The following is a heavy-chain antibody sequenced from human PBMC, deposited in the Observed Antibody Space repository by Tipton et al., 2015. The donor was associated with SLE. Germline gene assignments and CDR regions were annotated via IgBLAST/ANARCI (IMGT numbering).Heavy chain of an antibody. D-gene: IGHD4-23*01. V-gene: IGHV3-48*01. CDR3: ARISPTEVNAFDI. Sequence: FTFSRDNAKNSLYLQMNSLRAEDTAVYYCARISPTEVNAFDIWGQGTMVTVSS. J-gene: IGHJ3*02.